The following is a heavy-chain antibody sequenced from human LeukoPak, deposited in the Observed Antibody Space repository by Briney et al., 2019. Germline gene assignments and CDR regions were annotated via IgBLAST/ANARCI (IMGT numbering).Heavy chain of an antibody. Sequence: SETLSLTCTVSGYSISGGYYWGWIRQPPGKGLEWIGSISHSGSTYYNPSLKSRVTISVDTSKNQFSLKLSSVTAADTAVYYCARIDGSGYYQDYFDYWGQGTLVTVSS. CDR3: ARIDGSGYYQDYFDY. CDR1: GYSISGGYY. J-gene: IGHJ4*02. V-gene: IGHV4-38-2*02. CDR2: ISHSGST. D-gene: IGHD3-22*01.